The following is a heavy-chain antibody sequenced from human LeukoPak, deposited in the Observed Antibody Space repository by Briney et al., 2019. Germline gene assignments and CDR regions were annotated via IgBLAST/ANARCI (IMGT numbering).Heavy chain of an antibody. CDR1: GFTFSNAW. CDR3: TTDIVVVPAAGFDWFDP. J-gene: IGHJ5*02. Sequence: GGSLRLSCAASGFTFSNAWMSWVRQAPGKGLEWVGRIKSKTDGGTTDYSAPVKGRVTISRDESTNTLDLQMNSLKAEDTGLYYSTTDIVVVPAAGFDWFDPWGQGTLVTVSS. D-gene: IGHD2-2*01. V-gene: IGHV3-15*01. CDR2: IKSKTDGGTT.